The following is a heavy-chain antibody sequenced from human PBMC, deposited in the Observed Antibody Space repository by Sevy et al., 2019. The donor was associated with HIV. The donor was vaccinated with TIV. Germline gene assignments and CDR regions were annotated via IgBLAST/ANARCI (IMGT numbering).Heavy chain of an antibody. CDR2: ISGYTENT. D-gene: IGHD3-22*01. J-gene: IGHJ4*02. CDR3: ARDWTPTSYYDSSAMKRGYYFDS. V-gene: IGHV1-18*01. Sequence: ASVKVSCEASGYTFTTSGINWVRQAPGQGLEWMGWISGYTENTKYAQKFQDRLTLTIDTSTSTAYMDLRSLRSGDTAVYYCARDWTPTSYYDSSAMKRGYYFDSWGQGTLVTVSS. CDR1: GYTFTTSG.